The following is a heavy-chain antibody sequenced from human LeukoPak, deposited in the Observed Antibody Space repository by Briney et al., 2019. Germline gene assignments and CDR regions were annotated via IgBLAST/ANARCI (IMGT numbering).Heavy chain of an antibody. CDR3: AKVGDYDILTGYYRIGYFDY. D-gene: IGHD3-9*01. CDR1: GLTFSNYS. V-gene: IGHV3-23*01. Sequence: GGSLRLSCAASGLTFSNYSMSWVRQAPGKGLEWVSGRSGSGGSTYYADSVEGRFTISRDNSKNTLYLKMNTMRAEDTAVYYCAKVGDYDILTGYYRIGYFDYWGQGTLVTVSS. CDR2: RSGSGGST. J-gene: IGHJ4*02.